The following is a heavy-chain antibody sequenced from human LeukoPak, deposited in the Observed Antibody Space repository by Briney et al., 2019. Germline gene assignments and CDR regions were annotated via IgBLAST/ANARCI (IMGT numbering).Heavy chain of an antibody. V-gene: IGHV3-49*03. D-gene: IGHD3-3*01. CDR2: IRTKASGGTI. Sequence: GGSLRLSCTASGFTRSDYAVSWFRQAPVMVRGRVGFIRTKASGGTIEYAASVKGRFNISRDDSKGIEYLQMNSLKTEDKAVYYCTKVADGSGYYIAPGVYWGQGTLVTVSS. CDR1: GFTRSDYA. CDR3: TKVADGSGYYIAPGVY. J-gene: IGHJ4*02.